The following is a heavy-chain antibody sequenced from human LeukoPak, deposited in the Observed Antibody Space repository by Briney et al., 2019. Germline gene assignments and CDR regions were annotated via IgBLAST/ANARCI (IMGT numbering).Heavy chain of an antibody. CDR2: INAGNGNT. J-gene: IGHJ6*02. V-gene: IGHV1-3*01. D-gene: IGHD4-23*01. CDR1: GYTFTSYA. CDR3: ARDSRWYGMDV. Sequence: ASVKVSCKASGYTFTSYAMHWVRQAPGQRLEWMGWINAGNGNTKYSQKFQGRVTITRDTSASAAYMELSSLRSEDTAVYYCARDSRWYGMDVWGQGTTVTVSS.